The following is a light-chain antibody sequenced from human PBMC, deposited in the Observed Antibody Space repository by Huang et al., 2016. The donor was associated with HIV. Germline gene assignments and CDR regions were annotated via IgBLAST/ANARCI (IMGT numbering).Light chain of an antibody. Sequence: DIQMTQSPSSLSASVGDRVTITCQASHDISNHLNWYQQKPGKAPKLLIYDASSLKTGVPSSFSGSGSGTDFTFTISRLRPEDIATYYFQQYDNLPQTFGQGTKLEIK. CDR1: HDISNH. CDR3: QQYDNLPQT. V-gene: IGKV1-33*01. J-gene: IGKJ2*01. CDR2: DAS.